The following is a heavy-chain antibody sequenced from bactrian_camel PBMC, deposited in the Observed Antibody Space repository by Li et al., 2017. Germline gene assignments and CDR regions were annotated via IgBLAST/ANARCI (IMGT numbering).Heavy chain of an antibody. V-gene: IGHV3S53*01. Sequence: WSLEVSCIASEDISTFFVGWFRQVPGKQREAIAIMHSVGSEQYADSVTGRVTISRDNAKNTVYLQMNSLKSEDTALYYCATSRVGREYNYWGQGTQVTVS. CDR3: ATSRVGREYNY. CDR1: EDISTFFV. J-gene: IGHJ4*01. CDR2: MHSVGSE.